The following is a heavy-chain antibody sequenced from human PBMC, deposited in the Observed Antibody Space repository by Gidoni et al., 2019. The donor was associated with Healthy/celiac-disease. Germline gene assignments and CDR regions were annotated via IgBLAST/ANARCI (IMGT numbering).Heavy chain of an antibody. D-gene: IGHD3-9*01. J-gene: IGHJ5*02. CDR1: GFTFVDYA. Sequence: EVQLVESGGGLVQPGRSLRLPCAASGFTFVDYAMHLVRQAPGKGLDWVSGISWNSGSIGYADSVKGRFTISRDNAKNSLYLQMNSLRAEDTALYYCAKDSHYDILTGYSNWFDPWGQGTLVTVSS. V-gene: IGHV3-9*01. CDR2: ISWNSGSI. CDR3: AKDSHYDILTGYSNWFDP.